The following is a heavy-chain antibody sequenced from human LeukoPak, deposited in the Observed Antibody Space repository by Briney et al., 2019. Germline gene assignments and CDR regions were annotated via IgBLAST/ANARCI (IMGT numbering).Heavy chain of an antibody. CDR2: ISYDGSNK. CDR1: GFTFSSYA. CDR3: ARDGIVAAFDY. V-gene: IGHV3-30*04. Sequence: PGGSLRLSCAASGFTFSSYAMHWVRQAPGKGLEWVGVISYDGSNKYYADSVKGRFTISRDNSKNTLYLQMNSLRAEDTAVYYCARDGIVAAFDYWGQGTLVTVSS. J-gene: IGHJ4*02. D-gene: IGHD5-12*01.